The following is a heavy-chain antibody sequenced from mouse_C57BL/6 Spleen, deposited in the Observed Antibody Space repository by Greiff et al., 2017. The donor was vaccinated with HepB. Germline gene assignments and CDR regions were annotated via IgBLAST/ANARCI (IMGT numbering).Heavy chain of an antibody. Sequence: QVHVKQPGAELVMPGASVKLSCKASGYTFTSYWMHWVKQRPGQGLEWIGEIDPSDSYTNYNQKLKGKSTLTVDKASSTAYMQLSSLTSEDSAVYYCARNPYDGYSWFAYWGQVTLVTVSA. CDR3: ARNPYDGYSWFAY. D-gene: IGHD2-3*01. V-gene: IGHV1-69*01. CDR1: GYTFTSYW. CDR2: IDPSDSYT. J-gene: IGHJ3*01.